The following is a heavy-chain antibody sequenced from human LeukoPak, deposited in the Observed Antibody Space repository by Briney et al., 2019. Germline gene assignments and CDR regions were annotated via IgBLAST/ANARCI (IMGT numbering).Heavy chain of an antibody. CDR3: AKDSQLAFGYFDY. D-gene: IGHD6-13*01. J-gene: IGHJ4*02. Sequence: GGSLRLFCAASGFTFSSYAMSWVRQAPGKGLEWVSAISGSGGSTYYADSVKGRFTISRDNSKNTLYLQMNSLRAEDTAVYYCAKDSQLAFGYFDYWGQGTLVTVSS. V-gene: IGHV3-23*01. CDR2: ISGSGGST. CDR1: GFTFSSYA.